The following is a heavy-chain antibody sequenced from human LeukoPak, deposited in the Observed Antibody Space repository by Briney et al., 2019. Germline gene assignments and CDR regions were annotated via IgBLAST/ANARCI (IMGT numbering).Heavy chain of an antibody. Sequence: PGGSLRLSCAASGFTFSSYSMNWVRQAPGKGLEWVSSISSSSSCIYYADSVKGRFTISRDNAKNSLYLQMNSLRAEDTAVYYCARDRRLGIAVAGTGLDYWGQGTLVTVSS. V-gene: IGHV3-21*01. CDR2: ISSSSSCI. D-gene: IGHD6-19*01. CDR3: ARDRRLGIAVAGTGLDY. CDR1: GFTFSSYS. J-gene: IGHJ4*02.